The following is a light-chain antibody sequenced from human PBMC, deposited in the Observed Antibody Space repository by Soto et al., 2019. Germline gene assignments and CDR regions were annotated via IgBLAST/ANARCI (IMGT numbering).Light chain of an antibody. CDR3: QSADSSGTYVV. CDR1: ALPKQY. CDR2: KDS. V-gene: IGLV3-25*03. J-gene: IGLJ2*01. Sequence: SYELTQPPSVSVSPGQTARITCSGDALPKQYAYWYQQKPGQAPMLVIYKDSERPSGIPERFSGSSTGTTVTLIISGVQAEDEADYYCQSADSSGTYVVFGGRIKLTVL.